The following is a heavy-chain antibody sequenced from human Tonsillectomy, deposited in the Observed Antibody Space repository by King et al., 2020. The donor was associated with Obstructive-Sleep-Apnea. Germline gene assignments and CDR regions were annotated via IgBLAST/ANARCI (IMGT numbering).Heavy chain of an antibody. CDR2: IIPILGIA. CDR3: ARVVHGGGSYPPYFDY. Sequence: QLVQSGAEVKKPGSSVKVSCKASGGTFSSYAISWVRQAPGHGLEWMGGIIPILGIANYAQKFQGRVTITADKSTSTAYMELSSLRSEDTAVYYCARVVHGGGSYPPYFDYWGQGTLVTVSS. CDR1: GGTFSSYA. V-gene: IGHV1-69*04. D-gene: IGHD1-26*01. J-gene: IGHJ4*02.